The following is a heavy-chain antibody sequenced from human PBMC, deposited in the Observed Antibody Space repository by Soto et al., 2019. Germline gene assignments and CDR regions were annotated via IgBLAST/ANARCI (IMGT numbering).Heavy chain of an antibody. V-gene: IGHV1-69*13. CDR1: GGTFSSYA. CDR3: AIGSGNIVVVTEKLYYFDY. Sequence: VASVKVSCKASGGTFSSYAISWVRQAPGQGLEWMGGIIPIFGTANYAQKFQGRVTITADESTSTAYMELSSLRSEDTAVYYCAIGSGNIVVVTEKLYYFDYWGQGTLVTVSS. CDR2: IIPIFGTA. D-gene: IGHD2-21*02. J-gene: IGHJ4*02.